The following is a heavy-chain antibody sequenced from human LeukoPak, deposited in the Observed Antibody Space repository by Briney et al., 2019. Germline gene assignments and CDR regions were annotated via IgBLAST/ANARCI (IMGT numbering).Heavy chain of an antibody. D-gene: IGHD2-2*01. CDR2: MNPNSGNT. Sequence: ASVKVSCKASGYTFTSYDINWVRQATGQGLEWMGWMNPNSGNTGYAQKFQGRVTMTRNTSISTAYMELSSLRSEDTAVCYCARGHVSTPGNDYYYGMDVWGQGTTVTVSS. CDR1: GYTFTSYD. J-gene: IGHJ6*02. CDR3: ARGHVSTPGNDYYYGMDV. V-gene: IGHV1-8*01.